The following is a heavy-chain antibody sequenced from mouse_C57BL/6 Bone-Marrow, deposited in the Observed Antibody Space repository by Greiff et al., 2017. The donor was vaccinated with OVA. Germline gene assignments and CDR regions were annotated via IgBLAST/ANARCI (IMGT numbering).Heavy chain of an antibody. V-gene: IGHV14-4*01. D-gene: IGHD2-1*01. Sequence: VQLKQSGAELVRPGASVKLSCTASGFNIKDDYMHWVKQRPEQGLEWIGWIVPVNGDTEYASKFQGKATITADTSSNTAYLQLSSLTSEDTAVYYCTSYGNFDYWGQGTTLTVSS. CDR2: IVPVNGDT. CDR3: TSYGNFDY. CDR1: GFNIKDDY. J-gene: IGHJ2*01.